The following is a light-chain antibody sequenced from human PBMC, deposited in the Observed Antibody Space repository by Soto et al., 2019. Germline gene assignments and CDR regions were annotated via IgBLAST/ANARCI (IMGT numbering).Light chain of an antibody. J-gene: IGKJ3*01. CDR2: TAS. Sequence: IQMTQSPSSVAASVGDRVTITCRASQGINGWLAWYQQKPGKAPKLLIYTASRLQSEVPSRFSGSGSGADFTLAISRQQPEDSATYYCQQANSFAFTFGPGTTLDIK. V-gene: IGKV1-12*01. CDR1: QGINGW. CDR3: QQANSFAFT.